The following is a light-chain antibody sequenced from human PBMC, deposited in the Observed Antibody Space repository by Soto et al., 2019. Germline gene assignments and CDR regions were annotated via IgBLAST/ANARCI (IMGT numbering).Light chain of an antibody. Sequence: DIQMTQSPSSLSASVGDRVTITCLASQGISNYLAWYQQKPGKIPKLLIYVASTLQSGVPSRFSGSGSGTEFTLTISSLQPDDFATYYCEHYNSYSEAFGQGSNV. V-gene: IGKV1-27*01. CDR1: QGISNY. J-gene: IGKJ1*01. CDR2: VAS. CDR3: EHYNSYSEA.